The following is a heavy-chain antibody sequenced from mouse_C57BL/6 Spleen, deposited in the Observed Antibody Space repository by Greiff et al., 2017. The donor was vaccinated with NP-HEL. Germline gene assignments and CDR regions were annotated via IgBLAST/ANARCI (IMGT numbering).Heavy chain of an antibody. V-gene: IGHV3-6*01. J-gene: IGHJ2*01. CDR2: ISYDGSN. D-gene: IGHD2-3*01. Sequence: EVKLQESGPGLVKPSQSLSLTCSVTGYSITSGYYWNWIRQLPGNKLEWMGYISYDGSNNYNPSLKNRISITRDTSKNQFFLKLNSVTTEATATYYCARNDGFDYWGQGTTLTVSS. CDR1: GYSITSGYY. CDR3: ARNDGFDY.